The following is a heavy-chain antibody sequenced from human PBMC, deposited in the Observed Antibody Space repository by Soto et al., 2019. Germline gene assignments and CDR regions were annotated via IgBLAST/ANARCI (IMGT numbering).Heavy chain of an antibody. CDR1: GGTFSSYA. CDR2: IIHIFGTA. V-gene: IGHV1-69*06. CDR3: ARGNIVVVVAATRDYYYGMDV. Sequence: QVQLVQSGAEVKKPGSSVKVSCKASGGTFSSYAISWVRQAPGQGLEWMGGIIHIFGTANYAQKFQGRVTITADKSTSTAYMELSSLRSEDTAVYYCARGNIVVVVAATRDYYYGMDVWGQGTTVTVSS. J-gene: IGHJ6*02. D-gene: IGHD2-15*01.